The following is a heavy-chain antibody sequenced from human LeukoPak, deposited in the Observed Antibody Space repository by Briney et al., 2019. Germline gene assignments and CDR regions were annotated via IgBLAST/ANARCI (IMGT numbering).Heavy chain of an antibody. Sequence: SETLSLTCTVSGGSVSSGSYYWSWIRQPPGKGLEWIGYIYYSGSTNYNPSLKSRVTISVDTSKNQFSLKLSSVTAADTAVYYCARVRYSSRFDYWGQGTLVTVSS. CDR1: GGSVSSGSYY. J-gene: IGHJ4*02. CDR2: IYYSGST. V-gene: IGHV4-61*01. D-gene: IGHD6-13*01. CDR3: ARVRYSSRFDY.